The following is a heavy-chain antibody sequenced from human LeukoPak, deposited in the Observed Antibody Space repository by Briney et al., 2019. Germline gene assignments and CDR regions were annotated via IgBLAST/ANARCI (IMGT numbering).Heavy chain of an antibody. CDR1: GFTFSGHN. CDR2: VSISSGTI. V-gene: IGHV3-48*01. D-gene: IGHD2-2*01. Sequence: PGGSLRLSCAASGFTFSGHNMNWVRQAPGKGLEWISFVSISSGTIYYADSVKGRFTISRDNAKNSLYLQMNSLRAEDTAVYYCAREAFRYCSSTSCHDYWGQGTLVTVSS. J-gene: IGHJ4*02. CDR3: AREAFRYCSSTSCHDY.